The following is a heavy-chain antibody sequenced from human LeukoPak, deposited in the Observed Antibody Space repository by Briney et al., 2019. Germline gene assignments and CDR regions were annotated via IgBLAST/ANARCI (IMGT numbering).Heavy chain of an antibody. CDR1: GGSISSYY. J-gene: IGHJ5*02. CDR2: IYTSGST. CDR3: ARDSSYDYVWELSMPPHRWFDP. Sequence: SETLSLTCTVSGGSISSYYWSWIRQPAGKGLEWIGRIYTSGSTNYNPSLKSRVTMSVDTSKNQFSLKLSSVTAADTAVYYCARDSSYDYVWELSMPPHRWFDPWGQGTLVTVSS. D-gene: IGHD3-16*01. V-gene: IGHV4-4*07.